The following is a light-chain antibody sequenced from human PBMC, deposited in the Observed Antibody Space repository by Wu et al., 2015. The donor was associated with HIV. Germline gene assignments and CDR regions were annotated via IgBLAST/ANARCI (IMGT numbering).Light chain of an antibody. CDR1: QNVKSN. CDR3: QQSTSSSRYT. CDR2: GAS. Sequence: EIVMTQSPATLSVSPGERATLSCRASQNVKSNLAWYQQKPGQAPRLLIYGASNRATGIPARFYGSGSGTEFTFTITTMQSEDFAVYYCQQSTSSSRYTFGQGTRLDIK. V-gene: IGKV3-15*01. J-gene: IGKJ2*01.